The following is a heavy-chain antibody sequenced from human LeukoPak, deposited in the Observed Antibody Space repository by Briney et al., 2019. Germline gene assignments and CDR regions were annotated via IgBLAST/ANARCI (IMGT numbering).Heavy chain of an antibody. CDR2: ISYDGSNK. D-gene: IGHD3-22*01. Sequence: PGGSLRLSCAASGFTFSSYAMHWVRQAPGKGLEWVAVISYDGSNKYYADSVKGRFTISRDNSKNTLYLQMNSLRAEDTAVYYCARDAEYYYDSSGYSNFDYWGQGTLVTVSS. CDR3: ARDAEYYYDSSGYSNFDY. V-gene: IGHV3-30-3*01. CDR1: GFTFSSYA. J-gene: IGHJ4*02.